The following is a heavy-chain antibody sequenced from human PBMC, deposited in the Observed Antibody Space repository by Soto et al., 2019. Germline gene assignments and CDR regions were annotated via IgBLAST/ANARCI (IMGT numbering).Heavy chain of an antibody. J-gene: IGHJ4*02. D-gene: IGHD3-3*01. CDR2: ISAYNGNT. Sequence: ASVKVSCKASGYTFTSYGISWVRQAPGQGLEWMGWISAYNGNTNYAQKLQGRVTMTTDTSTSTAYMELRSLRSDDTAVYYCARDSTIFGVVIYSPFDYWGQGTLVTVSS. CDR1: GYTFTSYG. CDR3: ARDSTIFGVVIYSPFDY. V-gene: IGHV1-18*01.